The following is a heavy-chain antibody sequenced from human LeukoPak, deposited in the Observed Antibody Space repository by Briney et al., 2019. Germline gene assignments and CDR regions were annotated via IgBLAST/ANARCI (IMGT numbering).Heavy chain of an antibody. Sequence: PSETLSLTCTVSGGSISSSSYYWGWIRQPPGKGLEWIGSIYYSGSTYYNPSLKSRVTISVDTSKNQFSLKLTSVTAADTAVYYCARDRGGSYQNWFDPWGQGTLVTVSS. CDR1: GGSISSSSYY. V-gene: IGHV4-39*07. CDR3: ARDRGGSYQNWFDP. CDR2: IYYSGST. J-gene: IGHJ5*02. D-gene: IGHD1-26*01.